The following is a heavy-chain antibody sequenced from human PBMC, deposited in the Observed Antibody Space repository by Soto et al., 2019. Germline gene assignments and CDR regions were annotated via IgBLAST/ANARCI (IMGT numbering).Heavy chain of an antibody. D-gene: IGHD3-10*01. J-gene: IGHJ4*02. Sequence: ASVKVSCKASGYTFTSYGISWVRQAPGQGLEWMGWISAYNGNTNYAQKLQGRVTMTTDTSTSTAYMELRSLRSDDTAVYYCARITMVRGVITPPYYFDYWGQGTLVTVSS. CDR3: ARITMVRGVITPPYYFDY. CDR2: ISAYNGNT. CDR1: GYTFTSYG. V-gene: IGHV1-18*01.